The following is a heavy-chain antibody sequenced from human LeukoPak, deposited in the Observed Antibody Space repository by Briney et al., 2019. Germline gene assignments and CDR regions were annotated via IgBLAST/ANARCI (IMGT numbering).Heavy chain of an antibody. J-gene: IGHJ6*02. V-gene: IGHV3-48*04. CDR2: ISSSSSTI. Sequence: GGSLRLSCAASGFTFSSYSMNWVRQAPGKGLEWVSYISSSSSTIYYADSVKGRFTISRDNAKNSLYLQMNSLRAEDTAVYYCARVVASRGMIVVVIHYYGMDVWGQGTTVTVSS. CDR3: ARVVASRGMIVVVIHYYGMDV. CDR1: GFTFSSYS. D-gene: IGHD3-22*01.